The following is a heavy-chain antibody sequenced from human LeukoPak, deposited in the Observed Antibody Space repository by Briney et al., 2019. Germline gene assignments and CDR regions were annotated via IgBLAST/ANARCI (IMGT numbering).Heavy chain of an antibody. D-gene: IGHD3-22*01. J-gene: IGHJ4*02. CDR3: TSFDSSGHYRFVY. Sequence: ASVKVSCKASGYTFTGYYMHWVRQAPGQGLEWMGWINPNSGGTNYAQKFQGRVTMTRDTSISTAYMELSRLRSDDTAVYYCTSFDSSGHYRFVYWGQGSLVTVSA. CDR1: GYTFTGYY. CDR2: INPNSGGT. V-gene: IGHV1-2*02.